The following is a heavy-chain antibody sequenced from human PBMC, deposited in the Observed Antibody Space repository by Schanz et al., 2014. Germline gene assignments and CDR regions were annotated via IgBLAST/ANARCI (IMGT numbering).Heavy chain of an antibody. Sequence: QVQLQESGPGLVKPSQTLSLTCAVSGGSISSGGYSWSWIRQPPGKGLEWIGEINHSGSTFYNPSPKSRVTISIDTFKNQMSLQLSSVTAADTAVYYCARDELYDFWSGYYARWGQGTLVTVSS. D-gene: IGHD3-3*01. J-gene: IGHJ4*02. CDR1: GGSISSGGYS. V-gene: IGHV4-30-4*07. CDR3: ARDELYDFWSGYYAR. CDR2: INHSGST.